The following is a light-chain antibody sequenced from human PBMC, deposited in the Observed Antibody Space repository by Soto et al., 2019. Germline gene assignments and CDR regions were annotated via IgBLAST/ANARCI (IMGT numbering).Light chain of an antibody. Sequence: QLVPTQSPSASASLGASVKLTCTLSSGHSSYAIAWHQQQPEKGPRYLMKLDSDGSHTKGDAIPDRFSGSSSGAARYLTISSLQSEDEADYYCQTWGTGIHVVFGGGTKLTVL. CDR2: LDSDGSH. CDR1: SGHSSYA. V-gene: IGLV4-69*01. CDR3: QTWGTGIHVV. J-gene: IGLJ2*01.